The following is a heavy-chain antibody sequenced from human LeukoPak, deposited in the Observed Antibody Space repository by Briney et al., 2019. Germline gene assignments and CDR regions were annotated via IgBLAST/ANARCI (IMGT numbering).Heavy chain of an antibody. V-gene: IGHV3-64*01. J-gene: IGHJ4*02. CDR2: ISSNGGST. Sequence: SGGSLRLSCAASGLTFSSYAMHWVRQAPGKGLEYVSAISSNGGSTYYANSVKGRFTISRDNSKNTLYLQMGSLRAEDMAVYYCARDGYDSPLGYWGQGTLVTVSS. CDR3: ARDGYDSPLGY. CDR1: GLTFSSYA. D-gene: IGHD5-12*01.